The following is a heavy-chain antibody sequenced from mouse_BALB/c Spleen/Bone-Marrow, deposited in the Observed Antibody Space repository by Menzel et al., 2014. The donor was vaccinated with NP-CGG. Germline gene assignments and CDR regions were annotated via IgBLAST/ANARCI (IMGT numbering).Heavy chain of an antibody. CDR2: IDPVDGST. CDR1: GFNIKDTY. CDR3: ARWKLRPAMDY. J-gene: IGHJ4*01. Sequence: EVKLMESGAELVKPGASVKLSCTASGFNIKDTYMHWVKQRPEQGLEWIGRIDPVDGSTKYDPKFQGKATITADTSSNTAYLQLSSLTSEDTAVYFCARWKLRPAMDYWGQGTSVTVSS. V-gene: IGHV14-3*02. D-gene: IGHD2-12*01.